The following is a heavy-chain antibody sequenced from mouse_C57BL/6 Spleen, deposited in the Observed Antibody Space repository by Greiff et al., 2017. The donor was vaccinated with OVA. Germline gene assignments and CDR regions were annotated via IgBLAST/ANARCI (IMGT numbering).Heavy chain of an antibody. CDR1: GYTFTSYW. J-gene: IGHJ2*01. Sequence: QVQLQQSGAELVRPGSSVKLSCKASGYTFTSYWMHWVKQRPIQGLEWIGNIDPSDSETHYNQKFKDKATLTVDKSSSTAYMQLSSLTSEDSAVYYGAKCGSRHGNSTFDYWGQGTTLTVSS. CDR2: IDPSDSET. CDR3: AKCGSRHGNSTFDY. V-gene: IGHV1-52*01. D-gene: IGHD2-1*01.